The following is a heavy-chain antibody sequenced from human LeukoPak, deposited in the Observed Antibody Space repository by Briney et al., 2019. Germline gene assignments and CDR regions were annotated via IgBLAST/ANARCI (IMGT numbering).Heavy chain of an antibody. CDR2: INPNSGGT. D-gene: IGHD6-19*01. J-gene: IGHJ4*02. V-gene: IGHV1-2*02. CDR1: GYTFTGYY. Sequence: GASVKVSCKASGYTFTGYYMHWVRQAPGQGLEWMGWINPNSGGTNYAQKFQGRVTMTRDTSISTAYMELSRLRSDDTAVYYCAREGSSGWKANFDYWGQGTLVTVSS. CDR3: AREGSSGWKANFDY.